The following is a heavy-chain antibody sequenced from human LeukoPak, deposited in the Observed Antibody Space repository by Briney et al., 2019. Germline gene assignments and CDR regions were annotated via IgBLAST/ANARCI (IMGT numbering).Heavy chain of an antibody. Sequence: GGSLRLSCAASGFTFSGSAMHWVRQASGRGLEWVGRIRSKAKSYATAYAASVKGRFTISRDDSNNTAYLQMNSLKTEDTAVYYCTRRWDSSGYFLPLDYWGQGTLVTVSS. CDR1: GFTFSGSA. D-gene: IGHD3-22*01. CDR3: TRRWDSSGYFLPLDY. J-gene: IGHJ4*02. CDR2: IRSKAKSYAT. V-gene: IGHV3-73*01.